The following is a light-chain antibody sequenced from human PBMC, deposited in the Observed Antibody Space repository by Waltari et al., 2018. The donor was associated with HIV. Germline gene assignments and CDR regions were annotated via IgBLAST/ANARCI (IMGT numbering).Light chain of an antibody. V-gene: IGLV1-47*01. CDR1: SSNIGSNY. J-gene: IGLJ1*01. Sequence: QSVLTQPPSASGTPGQRVTISCSGSSSNIGSNYVYWYQQVPGTAPKLLLYRKNQRPAGVPDRFSGSKSGTSASLAISGLRSEDEADYYCASWDASLSGHYVFGPGTRVTVL. CDR3: ASWDASLSGHYV. CDR2: RKN.